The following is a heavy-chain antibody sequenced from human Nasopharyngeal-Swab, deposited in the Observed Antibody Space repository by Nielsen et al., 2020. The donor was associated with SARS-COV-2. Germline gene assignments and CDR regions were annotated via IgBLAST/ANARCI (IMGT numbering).Heavy chain of an antibody. CDR1: GGSISSSSYY. Sequence: SETLSLTCTVSGGSISSSSYYWGWIRQPPGKGLEWIGSIYYSGSTYYNPSLKSRVTISVDTSKNQFSPKLSSVTAADMALYYCARGYCSGGSCYQRDYFDYWGQGTLVTVSS. CDR3: ARGYCSGGSCYQRDYFDY. J-gene: IGHJ4*02. D-gene: IGHD2-15*01. V-gene: IGHV4-39*01. CDR2: IYYSGST.